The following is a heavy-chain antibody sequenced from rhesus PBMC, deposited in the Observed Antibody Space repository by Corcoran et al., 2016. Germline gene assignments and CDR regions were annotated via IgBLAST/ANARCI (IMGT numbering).Heavy chain of an antibody. CDR2: IYWSGSK. Sequence: QVTLKESGPALVKPTQTLTMTCIFSGFSISTSGTGVGWNRQPPEKALEWLASIYWSGSKYYSTSLQSRLTISKDTSKNQVVLTMTNMDPVDTATYYCARVYSSGWYFDLWGPGTPITISS. V-gene: IGHV2-95*01. J-gene: IGHJ2*01. CDR1: GFSISTSGTG. CDR3: ARVYSSGWYFDL. D-gene: IGHD4-23*01.